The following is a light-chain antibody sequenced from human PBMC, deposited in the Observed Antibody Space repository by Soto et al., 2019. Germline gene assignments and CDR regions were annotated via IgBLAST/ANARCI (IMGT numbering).Light chain of an antibody. J-gene: IGKJ4*01. Sequence: DIQMTQSPSSLSASVGDRVTITCRASQSISIYLNWYQQKPGKAPMLLIYATSTLQSGVPSRFAGSTSGTDFTLTISSLQPEDFATYYGQQSYRTPTFGGGTKLEIK. CDR3: QQSYRTPT. CDR1: QSISIY. CDR2: ATS. V-gene: IGKV1-39*01.